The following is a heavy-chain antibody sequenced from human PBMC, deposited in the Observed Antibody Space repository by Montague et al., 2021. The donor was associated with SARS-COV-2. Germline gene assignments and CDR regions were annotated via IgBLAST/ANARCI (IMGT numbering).Heavy chain of an antibody. Sequence: SLRLSCAASGFTFSSYGMHWVRQAPGKGLEWVAVIWYDGSNKYYADSVKGRFTISRDNSKNTLYLQMNSLRAEDTAVYYCAKDSANSSLRFLVWLADVWGKGTTVTVSS. CDR1: GFTFSSYG. CDR2: IWYDGSNK. CDR3: AKDSANSSLRFLVWLADV. V-gene: IGHV3-33*06. D-gene: IGHD3-3*01. J-gene: IGHJ6*04.